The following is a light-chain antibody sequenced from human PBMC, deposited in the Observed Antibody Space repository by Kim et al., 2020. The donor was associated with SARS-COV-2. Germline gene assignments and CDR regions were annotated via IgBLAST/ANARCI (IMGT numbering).Light chain of an antibody. CDR3: QQYSRAPDT. V-gene: IGKV3-20*01. CDR1: QSVDDSY. J-gene: IGKJ5*01. CDR2: GVS. Sequence: GGRATLACRARQSVDDSYFAWYQQKPGQAPRVLIYGVSSRATGIPDRFTGSGSGTDFSLTISRLEPEDFAVYYCQQYSRAPDTFGQGTRLEIK.